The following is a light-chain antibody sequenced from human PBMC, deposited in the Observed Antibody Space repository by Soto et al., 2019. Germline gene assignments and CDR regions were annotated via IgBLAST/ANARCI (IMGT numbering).Light chain of an antibody. CDR3: HQYGFSLRT. V-gene: IGKV3-20*01. J-gene: IGKJ1*01. Sequence: EIVMTQSPATLSVSPGERATLSCRASQSVSNNFAWYQHKPGQAPRLLIYGASGRASGIPDRFSGSGSGTDFTLTISRLEPEDFAVYYCHQYGFSLRTFGQGTKVDIK. CDR2: GAS. CDR1: QSVSNN.